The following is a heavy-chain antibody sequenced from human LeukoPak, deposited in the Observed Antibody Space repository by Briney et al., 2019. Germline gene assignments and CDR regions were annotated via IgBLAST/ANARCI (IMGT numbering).Heavy chain of an antibody. V-gene: IGHV3-23*01. D-gene: IGHD1-26*01. J-gene: IGHJ3*02. CDR1: GFTFSTYA. CDR3: ARDGSYFGDAFDI. Sequence: GGSLRLSCAASGFTFSTYAVSWVRQAPGKGLGWVSVISGNGGSTSYADSVKGRFTISRDNSKNTLYLQMNSLRAEDTAVYYCARDGSYFGDAFDIWGQGTMVTVSS. CDR2: ISGNGGST.